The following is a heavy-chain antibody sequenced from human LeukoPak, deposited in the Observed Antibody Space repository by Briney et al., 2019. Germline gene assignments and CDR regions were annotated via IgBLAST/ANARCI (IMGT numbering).Heavy chain of an antibody. CDR3: ATFSSGHHCFDY. D-gene: IGHD6-19*01. CDR1: GGSISSGGYS. V-gene: IGHV4-30-2*01. J-gene: IGHJ4*02. CDR2: IYHSGST. Sequence: SQTLSLTCAVSGGSISSGGYSWSWIRQPPGKGLEWIGYIYHSGSTYYNPSLKSRVTISVDRSKNQFSLKLSSVTAADTAVYYCATFSSGHHCFDYWGQGTLVTVSS.